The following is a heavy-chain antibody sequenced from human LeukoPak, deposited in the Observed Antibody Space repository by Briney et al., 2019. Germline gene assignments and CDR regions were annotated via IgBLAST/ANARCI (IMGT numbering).Heavy chain of an antibody. Sequence: GGSLRLSCAASGFTFNNFAMSWVRQAPGKGLEWVSLIRSSGTNTHYADSVKGPFTISRDNSKNTLILQMNSLRAEDTAVYFCAKTPGYCSGGSCYSHHFDYWGKGTLVTVSS. CDR3: AKTPGYCSGGSCYSHHFDY. CDR2: IRSSGTNT. V-gene: IGHV3-23*01. CDR1: GFTFNNFA. D-gene: IGHD2-15*01. J-gene: IGHJ4*02.